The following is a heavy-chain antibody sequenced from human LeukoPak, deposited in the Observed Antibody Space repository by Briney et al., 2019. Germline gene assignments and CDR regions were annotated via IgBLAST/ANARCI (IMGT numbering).Heavy chain of an antibody. CDR3: AREGEVVVAPHYGMDV. D-gene: IGHD2-15*01. Sequence: KPSETLSLTCTVSGGSISSYYWSWMRQPARKGVEWIGRIYTSGSTNYNPSLKSRVTLSVDTSKNQFSLKLSSVTAADTAVYYCAREGEVVVAPHYGMDVWGQGTTVTVSS. CDR2: IYTSGST. CDR1: GGSISSYY. J-gene: IGHJ6*02. V-gene: IGHV4-4*07.